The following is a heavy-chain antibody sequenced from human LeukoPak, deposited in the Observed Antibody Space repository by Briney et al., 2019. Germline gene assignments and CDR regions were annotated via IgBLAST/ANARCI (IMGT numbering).Heavy chain of an antibody. Sequence: ASVKVSCKASGYTFTSYGISWVRQAPGQGLEWMGWISAYNGHTNYAQKLQGRVTMTTDTSTSTAYMELRSLRPDDTAVYYCARGDCSSDTCYLPEYFQHWGQGTLVTVSS. CDR3: ARGDCSSDTCYLPEYFQH. D-gene: IGHD2-15*01. CDR1: GYTFTSYG. V-gene: IGHV1-18*01. CDR2: ISAYNGHT. J-gene: IGHJ1*01.